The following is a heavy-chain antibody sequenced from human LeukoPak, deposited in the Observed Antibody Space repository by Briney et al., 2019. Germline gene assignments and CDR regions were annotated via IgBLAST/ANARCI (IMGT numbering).Heavy chain of an antibody. CDR1: GYTFTSYY. D-gene: IGHD6-13*01. V-gene: IGHV1-46*01. J-gene: IGHJ4*02. Sequence: ASVTDSCKASGYTFTSYYMHWVRQAPGQGLEWMGIINPSGGSTSYAQKFQGRVTMTRDTSTSTVYMELSSLRSEDTAVYYCARDGITAAALDYWGQGTLVTVSS. CDR3: ARDGITAAALDY. CDR2: INPSGGST.